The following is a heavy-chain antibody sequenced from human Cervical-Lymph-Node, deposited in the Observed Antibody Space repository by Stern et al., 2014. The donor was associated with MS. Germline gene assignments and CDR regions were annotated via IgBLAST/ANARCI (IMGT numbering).Heavy chain of an antibody. V-gene: IGHV3-33*01. J-gene: IGHJ1*01. CDR1: GFTFSSSG. CDR2: IWFDGSNG. D-gene: IGHD4-23*01. Sequence: VHLVESGGGVVQPGRSLRLSCAASGFTFSSSGMHWVRQAPDKGLEWLAIIWFDGSNGYYADSVKGRFTISRDNSKNTLYLQMNSLRAEDTAVYYCAREGGNSAEYFQHWGQGTLVTVSS. CDR3: AREGGNSAEYFQH.